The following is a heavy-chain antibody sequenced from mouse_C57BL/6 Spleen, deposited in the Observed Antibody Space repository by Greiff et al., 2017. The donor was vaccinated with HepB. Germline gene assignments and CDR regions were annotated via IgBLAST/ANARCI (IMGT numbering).Heavy chain of an antibody. V-gene: IGHV1-69*01. Sequence: VKLQQPGAELVMPGASVKLSCKASGYTFTSYWMHWVKQRPGQGLEWIGEIDPSDSYTNYNQKFKGKSTLTVDKSSSTAYMQLSRLTSEDSAVYYCARGDDGLYYFDYWGQGTTLTVSS. CDR1: GYTFTSYW. D-gene: IGHD2-3*01. CDR3: ARGDDGLYYFDY. J-gene: IGHJ2*01. CDR2: IDPSDSYT.